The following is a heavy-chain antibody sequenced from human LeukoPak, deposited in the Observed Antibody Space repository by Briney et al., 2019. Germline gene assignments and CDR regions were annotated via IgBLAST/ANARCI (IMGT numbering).Heavy chain of an antibody. CDR2: IYYSGST. D-gene: IGHD2-15*01. CDR1: GGSISSSSCY. J-gene: IGHJ4*02. Sequence: PSETLSLTCTVPGGSISSSSCYWGWLRQPPGKGLEWIGSIYYSGSTYYNPSLKSRVTISVDTSKNQFSLKLSSVTAADTAVYYCARQDIVVVVAATDYFDYWGQGTLVTVSS. V-gene: IGHV4-39*01. CDR3: ARQDIVVVVAATDYFDY.